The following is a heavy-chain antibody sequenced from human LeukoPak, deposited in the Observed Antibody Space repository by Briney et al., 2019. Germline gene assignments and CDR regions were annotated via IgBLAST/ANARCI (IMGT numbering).Heavy chain of an antibody. CDR1: GGSISSYY. CDR2: IYPSGSS. Sequence: SETLSLTCTVSGGSISSYYWSWIRQPPGKGLEWIGHIYPSGSSNYNPSLRSRVTMSVDTSKRQFSLSLSSVTAADTALYYCARLHQSGTTDYWGQGTLVTVSS. D-gene: IGHD1-1*01. J-gene: IGHJ4*02. V-gene: IGHV4-4*07. CDR3: ARLHQSGTTDY.